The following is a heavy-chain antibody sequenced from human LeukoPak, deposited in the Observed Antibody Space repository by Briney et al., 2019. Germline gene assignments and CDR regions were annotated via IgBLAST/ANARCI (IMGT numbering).Heavy chain of an antibody. D-gene: IGHD5-18*01. CDR2: IDPSDSET. V-gene: IGHV5-51*01. J-gene: IGHJ4*02. Sequence: GESLKISCKASGYSFTSYWIGWVREMPGKGLEWMGIIDPSDSETRYTPSFQGQVTISVDKSLTTADLQWNSLKASDTAMYYCARQTAMGRSGDYWGQGTLVTVSS. CDR1: GYSFTSYW. CDR3: ARQTAMGRSGDY.